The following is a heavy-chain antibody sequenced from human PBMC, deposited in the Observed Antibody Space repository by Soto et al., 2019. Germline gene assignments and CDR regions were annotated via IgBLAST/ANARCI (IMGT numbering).Heavy chain of an antibody. V-gene: IGHV3-21*01. CDR1: GFTFSSYS. D-gene: IGHD4-17*01. J-gene: IGHJ4*02. CDR2: ISSSSSYI. CDR3: ARDRHDYGDYRLDY. Sequence: PGGSLRLSCAASGFTFSSYSMNWVRQAPGKGLEWVSSISSSSSYIYYADSVKGRFTISRDNAKNSLYLQMNSLRAEDTAVYYCARDRHDYGDYRLDYWGQGTLVTVSS.